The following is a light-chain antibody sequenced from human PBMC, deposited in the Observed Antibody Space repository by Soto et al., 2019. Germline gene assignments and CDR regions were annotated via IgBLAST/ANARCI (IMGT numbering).Light chain of an antibody. CDR2: GAS. V-gene: IGKV3-20*01. Sequence: EIVLTQSPGTLSLSPGERATLSCRASQNVNSSYLAWYQQRPGQAPRLLIYGASTRATGIPDSFSGSGSGTDFTLTISRLEPEDFAVHYCQQFGSSPGTFGQGTKVDIK. CDR3: QQFGSSPGT. J-gene: IGKJ1*01. CDR1: QNVNSSY.